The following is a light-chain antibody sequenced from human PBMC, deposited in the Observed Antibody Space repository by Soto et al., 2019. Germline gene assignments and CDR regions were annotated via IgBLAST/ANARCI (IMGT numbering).Light chain of an antibody. J-gene: IGKJ1*01. V-gene: IGKV3-20*01. CDR3: QQYGSSSWT. CDR1: QSVTSSY. CDR2: GAS. Sequence: EFVLTQSPGTLSLSPGERATLSCRASQSVTSSYLAWDQQKPGQAPRLLIYGASSRATGIPDRFSGSGSGTDFTLTISRLEPEDFAVYYCQQYGSSSWTFGQGTKVEIK.